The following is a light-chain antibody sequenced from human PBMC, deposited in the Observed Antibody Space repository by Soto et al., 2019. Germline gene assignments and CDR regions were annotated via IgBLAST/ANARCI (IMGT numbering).Light chain of an antibody. Sequence: DIQMTQSPASLSASVGDRVTITCRASQDIGSDLGWYQQKPGRAPKRLMFAASRLQSGVPSRYRGLGSGSYFTLTYSSLRPNDFALYYCLPHNAYHRAFGKGTKVQIK. CDR2: AAS. CDR1: QDIGSD. J-gene: IGKJ1*01. V-gene: IGKV1-17*01. CDR3: LPHNAYHRA.